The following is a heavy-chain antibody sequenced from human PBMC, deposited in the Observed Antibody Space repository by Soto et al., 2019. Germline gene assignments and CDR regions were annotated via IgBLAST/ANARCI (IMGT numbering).Heavy chain of an antibody. J-gene: IGHJ4*02. D-gene: IGHD3-22*01. CDR3: AKSLSYYDSSGSDY. V-gene: IGHV3-23*01. Sequence: EVQLLESGGGLVQPGGSPRLSCAASGFTFSSYAMSWVRQAPGKGLEWVSAISGSGGSTYYADSVKGRFTISRDNSKNTLYLQMNSLRAEDTAVYYCAKSLSYYDSSGSDYWGQGTLVTVSS. CDR2: ISGSGGST. CDR1: GFTFSSYA.